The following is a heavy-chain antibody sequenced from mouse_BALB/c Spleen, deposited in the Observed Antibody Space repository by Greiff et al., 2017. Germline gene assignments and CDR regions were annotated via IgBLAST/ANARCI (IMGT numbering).Heavy chain of an antibody. CDR3: ARPTLDGNYYFDY. CDR1: GFTFSSYG. V-gene: IGHV5-6*01. Sequence: EVKLVESGGDLVKPGGSLKLSCAASGFTFSSYGMSWVRQTPDKRLEWVATISSGGSYTYYPDSVKGRFTISRDNAKNTLYLQMSSLKSEDTAMYYCARPTLDGNYYFDYWGQGTTLTVSS. J-gene: IGHJ2*01. CDR2: ISSGGSYT. D-gene: IGHD2-1*01.